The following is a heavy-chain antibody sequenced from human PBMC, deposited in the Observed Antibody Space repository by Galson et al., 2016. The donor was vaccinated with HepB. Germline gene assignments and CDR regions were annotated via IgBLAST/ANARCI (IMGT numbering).Heavy chain of an antibody. CDR3: ARQSQRLVGSLISHPSDP. Sequence: SETLSLTCAVYGGSFSDYYWTWIRQPPGKGLEWIGEINHSGSTNYKPSLKSRVTMSVDTSKNQFSLKVSSVTAADTAVYYCARQSQRLVGSLISHPSDPWGQGTLVTVSS. V-gene: IGHV4-34*01. CDR1: GGSFSDYY. CDR2: INHSGST. D-gene: IGHD6-13*01. J-gene: IGHJ5*02.